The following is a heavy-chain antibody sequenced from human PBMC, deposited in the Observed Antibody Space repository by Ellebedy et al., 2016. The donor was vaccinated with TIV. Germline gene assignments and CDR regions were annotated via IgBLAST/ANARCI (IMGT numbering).Heavy chain of an antibody. Sequence: GESLKISCAASGFTFSNYWMNWVRQAPGKGLEWVATIKQAGSETFYVDSVKGRFTISRDNAKNLLYLQMNNLRAEDTAFYYCAIVPPGAYGSGSYFGDDYWGQGTLVTVSS. V-gene: IGHV3-7*01. J-gene: IGHJ4*02. CDR3: AIVPPGAYGSGSYFGDDY. CDR2: IKQAGSET. D-gene: IGHD3-10*01. CDR1: GFTFSNYW.